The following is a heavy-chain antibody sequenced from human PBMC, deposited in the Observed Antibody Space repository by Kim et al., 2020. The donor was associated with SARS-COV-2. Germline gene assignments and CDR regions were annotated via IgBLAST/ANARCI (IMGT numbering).Heavy chain of an antibody. Sequence: YNPSLKSRVTISVDTSKNQFSLKLSSVTAADTAVYYCASLQAYGGIALDYWGQGTLVTVSS. D-gene: IGHD4-17*01. J-gene: IGHJ4*02. CDR3: ASLQAYGGIALDY. V-gene: IGHV4-39*01.